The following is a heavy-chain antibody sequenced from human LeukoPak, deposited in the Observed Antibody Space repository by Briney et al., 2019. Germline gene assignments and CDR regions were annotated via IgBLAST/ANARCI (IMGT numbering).Heavy chain of an antibody. V-gene: IGHV1-2*02. CDR2: INPNSGAT. Sequence: GASVTVSCKASGYTFTDYFIHWIRQAPGQGLEWMGWINPNSGATSYAQKFQGRVTMTRDTSINTGNMELTGLRFDDTAVYYCARELSAVGRWGAFDMWGQGTMVTVSS. CDR1: GYTFTDYF. J-gene: IGHJ3*02. D-gene: IGHD6-13*01. CDR3: ARELSAVGRWGAFDM.